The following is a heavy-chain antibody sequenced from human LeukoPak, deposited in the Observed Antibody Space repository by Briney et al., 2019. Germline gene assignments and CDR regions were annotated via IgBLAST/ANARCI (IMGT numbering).Heavy chain of an antibody. CDR3: ARAHHYDFWSGYRRGWFDP. CDR2: IYYSGST. CDR1: GGSISGSSYY. Sequence: PSETLSLTCTVSGGSISGSSYYWGWIRQPPGKGLEWIGSIYYSGSTYYNPSLKSRVTISVDTSKNQFSLKLNSVTATDTAVYYCARAHHYDFWSGYRRGWFDPWGQGTLVTVSS. J-gene: IGHJ5*02. D-gene: IGHD3-3*01. V-gene: IGHV4-39*02.